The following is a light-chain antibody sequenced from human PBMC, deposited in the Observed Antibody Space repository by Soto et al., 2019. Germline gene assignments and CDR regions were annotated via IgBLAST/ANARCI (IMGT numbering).Light chain of an antibody. CDR3: SSFTDTGTVM. CDR2: DVS. CDR1: SSDVGAHHS. V-gene: IGLV2-14*03. Sequence: QPVLTQPASVSGSPGQSVTIPCTGSSSDVGAHHSVSWYQQHPGKAPKLIIFDVSNRPSGVSNRFSGSKSGNTASLTISGLQPEDEADYYCSSFTDTGTVMFGGGTKLTVL. J-gene: IGLJ3*02.